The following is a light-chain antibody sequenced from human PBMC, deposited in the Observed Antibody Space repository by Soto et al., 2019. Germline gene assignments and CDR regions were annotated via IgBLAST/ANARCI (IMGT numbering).Light chain of an antibody. CDR3: AAWDDSLSAAV. J-gene: IGLJ7*01. Sequence: QSVLTQPPSASGTPGQRVTISCSGSSSNIGSNTVNWYQQLPGTAPKLLIYSNNQRPSGVPDRFSGSKSGTSASLAISGLQSEDEANCYCAAWDDSLSAAVFGGGTQLTVL. CDR1: SSNIGSNT. V-gene: IGLV1-44*01. CDR2: SNN.